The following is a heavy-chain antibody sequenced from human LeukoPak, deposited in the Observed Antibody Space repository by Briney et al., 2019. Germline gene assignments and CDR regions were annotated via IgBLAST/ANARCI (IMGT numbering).Heavy chain of an antibody. V-gene: IGHV4-34*01. D-gene: IGHD6-19*01. J-gene: IGHJ4*02. CDR1: GFTVSSNY. CDR2: INHSGST. Sequence: GSLRLSCAASGFTVSSNYMSWVRQAPGKGLEWIGEINHSGSTNYNPSLKSRVTISVDTSKNQFSLKLSSMTAADTAVYYCASISWYSSGWYRGYFDYWGQGTLVTVSS. CDR3: ASISWYSSGWYRGYFDY.